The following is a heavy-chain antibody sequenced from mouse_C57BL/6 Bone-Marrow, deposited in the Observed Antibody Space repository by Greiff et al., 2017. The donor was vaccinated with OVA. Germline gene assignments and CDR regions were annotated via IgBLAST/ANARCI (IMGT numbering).Heavy chain of an antibody. CDR1: GFNIKDDY. D-gene: IGHD1-1*01. J-gene: IGHJ2*01. CDR3: ARAEGPVYYYGSSYFFDY. Sequence: VQLQQSGAELVRPGASVKLSCTASGFNIKDDYMHWVKQRPEQGLEWIGWIDPENGDTEDASKFQGKATITADTSSNTAYLQLSSLTSEDSAVYYCARAEGPVYYYGSSYFFDYWGQGTTLTVSS. CDR2: IDPENGDT. V-gene: IGHV14-4*01.